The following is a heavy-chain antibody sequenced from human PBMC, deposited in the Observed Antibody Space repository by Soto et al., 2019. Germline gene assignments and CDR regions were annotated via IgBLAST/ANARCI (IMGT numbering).Heavy chain of an antibody. CDR3: ARDSWPLRSSPVPPD. CDR2: MYYGRST. V-gene: IGHV4-59*01. Sequence: PSETLSLTCTVSGGSISSYYWNWIRQSPGKGLEWVGYMYYGRSTNYNPSLKSRVTISGDTSKNQFSLKLSSVTAADTAVYYCARDSWPLRSSPVPPDWGQGTLVTVSS. J-gene: IGHJ4*02. D-gene: IGHD6-13*01. CDR1: GGSISSYY.